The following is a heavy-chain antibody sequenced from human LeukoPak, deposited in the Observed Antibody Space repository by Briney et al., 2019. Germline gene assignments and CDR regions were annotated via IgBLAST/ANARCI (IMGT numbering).Heavy chain of an antibody. Sequence: ASVKVSCKASGYTFTNYAMNWVRQAPGQGLEWMGWINTNTGNPTYAQGFTGRFVFSLDTSVSTTYLQISSLKAEDTAVYYCARSGAYSYRRDYYYHMDVWGKGTTVTVSS. V-gene: IGHV7-4-1*02. J-gene: IGHJ6*03. CDR2: INTNTGNP. CDR1: GYTFTNYA. CDR3: ARSGAYSYRRDYYYHMDV. D-gene: IGHD5-18*01.